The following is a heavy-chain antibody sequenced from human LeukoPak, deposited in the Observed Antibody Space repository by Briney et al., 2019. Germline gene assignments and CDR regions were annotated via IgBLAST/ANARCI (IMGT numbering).Heavy chain of an antibody. CDR3: ARCDHYAPDPY. V-gene: IGHV4-59*01. J-gene: IGHJ4*02. CDR1: GASISSNY. CDR2: FYSSGTI. Sequence: SETLSLTCTVSGASISSNYWSWIRQPPGKGLEWIGCFYSSGTIHYNPSLKSRVTISVDTSKSKNQFSLKLTSVTAADTAVYYCARCDHYAPDPYWGQGTLVTVSS. D-gene: IGHD4-17*01.